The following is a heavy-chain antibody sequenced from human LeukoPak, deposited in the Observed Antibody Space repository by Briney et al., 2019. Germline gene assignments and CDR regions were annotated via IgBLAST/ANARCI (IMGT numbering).Heavy chain of an antibody. V-gene: IGHV4-34*01. J-gene: IGHJ4*02. D-gene: IGHD6-13*01. Sequence: PGGSLRLSCAASGFTFSSYEMNWVRQAPGKGLEWIGEINHSGSTNYNPSLKSRVTISVDTSKNQFSLKLSSVTAADTAVYYCARKLTGYVFTGGQGTLVTVSS. CDR3: ARKLTGYVFT. CDR1: GFTFSSYE. CDR2: INHSGST.